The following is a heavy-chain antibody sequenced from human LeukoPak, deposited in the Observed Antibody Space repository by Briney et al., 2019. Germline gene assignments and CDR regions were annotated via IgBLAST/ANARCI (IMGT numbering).Heavy chain of an antibody. D-gene: IGHD2-2*01. CDR2: INHSGST. J-gene: IGHJ6*04. V-gene: IGHV4-34*01. Sequence: PSETLSLTCAVYGGSFSGYYWSWIRQPPGKGLEWIGEINHSGSTNYNPSLKSRVTISVDTSKNQFSLKPSSVTAADTAVYYCAREDVVVVPAAMFGPYYYYYYGMDVWGKGTTVTVSS. CDR3: AREDVVVVPAAMFGPYYYYYYGMDV. CDR1: GGSFSGYY.